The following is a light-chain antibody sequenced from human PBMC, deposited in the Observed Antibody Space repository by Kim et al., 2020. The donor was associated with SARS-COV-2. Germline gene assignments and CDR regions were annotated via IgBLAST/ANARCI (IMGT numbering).Light chain of an antibody. CDR2: AAS. V-gene: IGKV1-17*01. J-gene: IGKJ1*01. CDR3: LQHNGHPRT. CDR1: QGIRRE. Sequence: ASVGGRATITGRASQGIRRELNWYQQTPGKASKRLIYAASTLQSGVPPRFSGSGSGTEFTLTISSLQPEDFATYYCLQHNGHPRTFGQGTKVDIK.